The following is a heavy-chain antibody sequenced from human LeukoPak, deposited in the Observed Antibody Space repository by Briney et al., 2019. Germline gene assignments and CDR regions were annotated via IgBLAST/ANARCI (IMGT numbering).Heavy chain of an antibody. V-gene: IGHV3-30-3*01. CDR3: ARDLVVKLLWFGELLKPLPDY. Sequence: PGRSLRLPCAASGFTFSSYAMHWVRQAPGKGLEWVAVISYDGSNKYYADSVKGRFTISRDNSKNTLYLQMNSLRAEDTAVYYCARDLVVKLLWFGELLKPLPDYWGQGTLVTVSS. D-gene: IGHD3-10*01. J-gene: IGHJ4*02. CDR1: GFTFSSYA. CDR2: ISYDGSNK.